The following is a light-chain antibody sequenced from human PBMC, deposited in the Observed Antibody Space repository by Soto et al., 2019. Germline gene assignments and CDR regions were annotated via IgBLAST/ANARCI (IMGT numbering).Light chain of an antibody. Sequence: EIVMTQSPGTLSVSPGERATLSCRASQSVSSNLAWYQQKPGQAPRLLIYGASTRATDVPARFSGSGSGTEFTLTISSLQSEDFAVYYCQHYNNWPYTFGQGTKVDIK. J-gene: IGKJ2*01. CDR2: GAS. CDR3: QHYNNWPYT. V-gene: IGKV3-15*01. CDR1: QSVSSN.